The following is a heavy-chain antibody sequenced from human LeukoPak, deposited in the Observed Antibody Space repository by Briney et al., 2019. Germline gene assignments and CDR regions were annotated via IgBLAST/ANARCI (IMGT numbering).Heavy chain of an antibody. CDR3: ARGRSSSSWSSPDV. V-gene: IGHV1-8*01. J-gene: IGHJ6*04. D-gene: IGHD6-13*01. Sequence: ASVKVSCKASGYTFTSYDINWVRQATGQGLEWMGWMNPNSGNTGYAQKFQGRVTMTRNTSISTAYMALSGLTSEDTAVYYCARGRSSSSWSSPDVWGKGTTVTVSS. CDR2: MNPNSGNT. CDR1: GYTFTSYD.